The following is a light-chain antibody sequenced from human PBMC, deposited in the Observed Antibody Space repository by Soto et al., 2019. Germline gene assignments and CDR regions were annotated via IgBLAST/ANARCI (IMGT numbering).Light chain of an antibody. Sequence: EIVLTQSPGTLSLSPGERATLACRASQSVSSRYFAWYQQKPGQAPRLLIYGASSMATGIPDRFSGSGSGTDFTLSISRLEPEDVAVYYCQQYASSPPITFGQGTRLEIK. CDR2: GAS. CDR1: QSVSSRY. CDR3: QQYASSPPIT. J-gene: IGKJ5*01. V-gene: IGKV3-20*01.